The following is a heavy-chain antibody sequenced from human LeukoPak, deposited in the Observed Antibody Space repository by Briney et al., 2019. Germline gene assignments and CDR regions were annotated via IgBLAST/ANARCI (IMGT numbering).Heavy chain of an antibody. Sequence: SETLSLTCTVPGGSISSYYWSWIRQPPGKGLEWIGYIYYSGSTNHNPSLKSRVTISVDTSKNQFSLKLSSVTAADTAVYYCAREERFLESVWFDPWGQGTLVTVSS. V-gene: IGHV4-59*01. J-gene: IGHJ5*02. CDR1: GGSISSYY. D-gene: IGHD3-3*01. CDR2: IYYSGST. CDR3: AREERFLESVWFDP.